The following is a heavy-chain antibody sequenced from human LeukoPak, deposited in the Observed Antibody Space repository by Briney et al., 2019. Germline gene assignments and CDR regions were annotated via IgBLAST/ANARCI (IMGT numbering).Heavy chain of an antibody. CDR1: GFTFSSYA. CDR3: AKDPVPLFWTDPVYYFDY. D-gene: IGHD3/OR15-3a*01. V-gene: IGHV3-23*01. CDR2: ISGSGGST. J-gene: IGHJ4*02. Sequence: GGSLRLSCAASGFTFSSYAMSWVRQAPGKGLEWVSAISGSGGSTYYADSVKGRSTISRDNSKNTLYLRMNSLRAEDTAVYYCAKDPVPLFWTDPVYYFDYWGQGTLVTVSS.